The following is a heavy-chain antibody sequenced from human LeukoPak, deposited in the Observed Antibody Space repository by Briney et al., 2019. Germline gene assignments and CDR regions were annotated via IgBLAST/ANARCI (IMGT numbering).Heavy chain of an antibody. J-gene: IGHJ6*02. V-gene: IGHV4-31*03. CDR1: GLSISSGGYY. Sequence: SETLSLTCTVSGLSISSGGYYWSWLRQHPVKGLEWIGYISFSGSTYYSPSLKSRVTISSDTSKDHFSLSLSSVTAADTAVCYCATSYGDRNYFYGLDPWGQGTTVTVSS. CDR2: ISFSGST. CDR3: ATSYGDRNYFYGLDP. D-gene: IGHD4-17*01.